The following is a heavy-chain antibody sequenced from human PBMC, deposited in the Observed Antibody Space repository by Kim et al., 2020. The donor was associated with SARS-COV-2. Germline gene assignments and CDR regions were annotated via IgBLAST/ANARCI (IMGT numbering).Heavy chain of an antibody. J-gene: IGHJ6*02. V-gene: IGHV3-49*02. Sequence: KGRFTISRDDSKSIAYLQMNSLKTEDTAVYYCTRGSLHYDFWSGYYGMDVWGQGTTVTVSS. CDR3: TRGSLHYDFWSGYYGMDV. D-gene: IGHD3-3*01.